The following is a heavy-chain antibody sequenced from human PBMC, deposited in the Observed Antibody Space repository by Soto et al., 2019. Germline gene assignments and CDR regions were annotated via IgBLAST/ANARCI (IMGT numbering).Heavy chain of an antibody. CDR1: GDSLSTYY. CDR2: IHDAGRT. D-gene: IGHD3-16*02. Sequence: SETLSLTCTVSGDSLSTYYWSWIRQPAGERLEWIGRIHDAGRTNYNPSLKSRVTMSVDTSKNQFSLRVNSVTAADTAVYYCARESVSGTYRFDSWGQGTLVTVSS. J-gene: IGHJ4*02. CDR3: ARESVSGTYRFDS. V-gene: IGHV4-4*07.